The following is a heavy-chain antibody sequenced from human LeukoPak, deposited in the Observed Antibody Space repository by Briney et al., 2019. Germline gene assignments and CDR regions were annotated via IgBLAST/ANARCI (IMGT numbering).Heavy chain of an antibody. CDR2: ISYDGSNK. D-gene: IGHD6-19*01. Sequence: PGGSLRLSCAASGFTFRNYAMHWVRQAPGKGLEWVAVISYDGSNKYYADSVKGRFTISRDNSKNTLYLQMNSLRAEDTAVYYCATVGSGWYGSFDYWGQGTPVTVSS. J-gene: IGHJ4*02. CDR3: ATVGSGWYGSFDY. V-gene: IGHV3-30*01. CDR1: GFTFRNYA.